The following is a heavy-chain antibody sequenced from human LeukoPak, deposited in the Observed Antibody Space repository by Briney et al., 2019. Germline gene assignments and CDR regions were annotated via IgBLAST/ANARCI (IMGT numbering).Heavy chain of an antibody. D-gene: IGHD3-10*01. CDR3: AKEPYYGSGSYHFGRYYYMDV. J-gene: IGHJ6*03. V-gene: IGHV3-30*02. CDR2: IRSDGSDE. Sequence: SGGSLRLSCAASGFTFSSHGMHWVRQAPGKGLEWVAFIRSDGSDEYYADSVKGRFTISRDNSKNTLYLQMNSLRAEDTAVYYCAKEPYYGSGSYHFGRYYYMDVWGKGTTVTVSS. CDR1: GFTFSSHG.